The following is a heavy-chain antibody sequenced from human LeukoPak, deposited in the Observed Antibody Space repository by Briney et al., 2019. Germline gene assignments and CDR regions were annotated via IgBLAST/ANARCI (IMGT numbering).Heavy chain of an antibody. CDR2: IHYSGST. D-gene: IGHD1-14*01. V-gene: IGHV4-59*08. CDR3: ARLVTGKTNWFDP. Sequence: PSETLSLTCAVSGGSISSHYWSWIRQPPGKGLEWIRYIHYSGSTNYNPSLKSRVTMSLDTSKNQFSLKLNSVTAADTAVYYCARLVTGKTNWFDPWGQGTLVTVSS. J-gene: IGHJ5*02. CDR1: GGSISSHY.